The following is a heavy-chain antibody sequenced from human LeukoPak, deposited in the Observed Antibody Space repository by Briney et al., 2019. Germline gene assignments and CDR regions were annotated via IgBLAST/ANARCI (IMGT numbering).Heavy chain of an antibody. D-gene: IGHD3-22*01. CDR3: ARGLYDNNDYPNWFSP. J-gene: IGHJ5*02. CDR1: GFAFSTYG. Sequence: PGRTLRLSCAASGFAFSTYGMHWVRQAPGKGLEWVAVIWYDETTKYYADSVKGQFTISRDNSKNTLYLQMRSLRAEDTAVYYCARGLYDNNDYPNWFSPWGQGTLVTVSS. CDR2: IWYDETTK. V-gene: IGHV3-33*01.